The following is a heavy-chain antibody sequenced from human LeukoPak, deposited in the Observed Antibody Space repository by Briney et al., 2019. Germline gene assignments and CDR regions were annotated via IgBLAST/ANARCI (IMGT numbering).Heavy chain of an antibody. CDR2: IYYSGST. V-gene: IGHV4-30-4*01. CDR1: GGSISSGDYY. CDR3: ARVVGAYDAFDI. Sequence: SETLSPTCTVSGGSISSGDYYWSWIRQPPGKGLEWIGYIYYSGSTYYNPSLKSRVTISVGTSKNQFSLKLSSVTAADTAVYYCARVVGAYDAFDIWGQGTMVTVSS. J-gene: IGHJ3*02. D-gene: IGHD1-26*01.